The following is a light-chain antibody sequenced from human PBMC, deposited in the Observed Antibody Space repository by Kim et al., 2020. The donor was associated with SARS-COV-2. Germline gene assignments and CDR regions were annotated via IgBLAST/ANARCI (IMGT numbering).Light chain of an antibody. CDR2: DNS. V-gene: IGLV1-40*01. Sequence: QSVLTQPPSVSGAPGQRVTISCTGSTSNIGAGYDVHWYQELPGTAPKLLIYDNSNRPSGVPDRFSGSKSGTSASLAITGLQAEDEADDYCQSYDRSLSGSVFGGGTKVTVL. CDR3: QSYDRSLSGSV. CDR1: TSNIGAGYD. J-gene: IGLJ3*02.